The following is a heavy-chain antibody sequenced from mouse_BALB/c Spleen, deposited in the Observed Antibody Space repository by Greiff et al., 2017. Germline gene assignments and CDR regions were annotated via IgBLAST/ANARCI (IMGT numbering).Heavy chain of an antibody. CDR2: IYPGNGDT. Sequence: LQQPGAELVKPGASVKMSCKASGYTFTSYNMHWVKQTPGQGLEWIGAIYPGNGDTSYNQKFKGKATLTADKSSSTAYMQLSSLTSEDSAVYYCARGTGYAMDYWGQGTSVTVSS. CDR3: ARGTGYAMDY. D-gene: IGHD2-14*01. CDR1: GYTFTSYN. V-gene: IGHV1-12*01. J-gene: IGHJ4*01.